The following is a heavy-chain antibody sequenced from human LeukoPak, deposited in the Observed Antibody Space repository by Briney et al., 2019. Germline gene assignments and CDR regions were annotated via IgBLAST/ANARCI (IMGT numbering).Heavy chain of an antibody. Sequence: GGSLRLSCAASGFTFSSYSMNWVRQAPGKGLEWVSSISSSSSYIYYADSVKGRFTISRDDSKNTMYLQMNSLRVEDTAIYYCAKDLKPGDGIWLTDSWGQGTLVTVSS. D-gene: IGHD1-14*01. J-gene: IGHJ5*01. CDR2: ISSSSSYI. V-gene: IGHV3-21*04. CDR1: GFTFSSYS. CDR3: AKDLKPGDGIWLTDS.